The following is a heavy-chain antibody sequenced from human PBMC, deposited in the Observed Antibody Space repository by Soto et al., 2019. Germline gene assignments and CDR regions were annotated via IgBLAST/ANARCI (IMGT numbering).Heavy chain of an antibody. D-gene: IGHD3-3*01. CDR3: ARDSPAYDFWSGYPTLYYYYGMDV. V-gene: IGHV1-18*01. CDR1: GYTFTSYG. Sequence: ASVKVSCKASGYTFTSYGISWVRQAPGQGLEWMGWISAYNGNTNYAQKLQGRVTMTTDTSTSTAYMELRSLRSDDTAVYYCARDSPAYDFWSGYPTLYYYYGMDVWGQGTTVTVSS. J-gene: IGHJ6*02. CDR2: ISAYNGNT.